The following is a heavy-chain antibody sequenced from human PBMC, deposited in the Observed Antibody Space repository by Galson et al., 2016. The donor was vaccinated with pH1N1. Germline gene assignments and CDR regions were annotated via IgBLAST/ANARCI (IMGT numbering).Heavy chain of an antibody. Sequence: PALAKPXQTLXXTCTFXGFSLTTSGXXXXWIRQPXGKALEWLXLXRWDXXKYYNTXLKTRLTISKDTSKNQVVLRMTNMDPVDTATYFCARFLYGDFVGYLDPWGQGTRVTVSS. D-gene: IGHD4-17*01. CDR2: XRWDXXK. V-gene: IGHV2-70*01. CDR3: ARFLYGDFVGYLDP. J-gene: IGHJ5*01. CDR1: GFSLTTSGXX.